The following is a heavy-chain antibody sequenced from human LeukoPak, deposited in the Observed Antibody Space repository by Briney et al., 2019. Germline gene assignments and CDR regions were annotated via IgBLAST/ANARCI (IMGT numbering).Heavy chain of an antibody. CDR1: GFTFSNYG. J-gene: IGHJ1*01. Sequence: PGGSLRLSCAASGFTFSNYGMTWVRQAPGKGLEWVSSISGSAATISYADSVKGRFTISRDNSKNTLSLQMNSLRAEDTALYYCARGSSTETYSAEYFQHWGQGSLVSVSS. CDR3: ARGSSTETYSAEYFQH. CDR2: ISGSAATI. V-gene: IGHV3-23*01. D-gene: IGHD2-21*01.